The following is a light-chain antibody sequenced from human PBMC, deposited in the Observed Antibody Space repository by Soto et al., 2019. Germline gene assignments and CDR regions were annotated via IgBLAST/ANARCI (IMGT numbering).Light chain of an antibody. J-gene: IGLJ1*01. CDR1: STDVGGYNA. CDR3: SSYRSSSTYV. V-gene: IGLV2-14*01. Sequence: PASVSVAPGQTITLSCTGTSTDVGGYNAVSWYQHHPGNAPKLMIYEVSNRPSGVSNRFSGSKSGNTASLTISGLQAEDEADDYCSSYRSSSTYVFGTGTKGTGL. CDR2: EVS.